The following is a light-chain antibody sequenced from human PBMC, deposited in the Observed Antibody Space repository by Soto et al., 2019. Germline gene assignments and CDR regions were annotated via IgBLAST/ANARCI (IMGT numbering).Light chain of an antibody. V-gene: IGKV1-5*01. CDR2: DAS. CDR3: LQFNSYPRT. J-gene: IGKJ1*01. CDR1: QSISSW. Sequence: DIQMTQSPSTLSASVVDIVTITCRASQSISSWLAWYQQKPGKAPKLLIYDASSLESGVPSRFSGSGSGTEFTLSISNLRPEDFATYYCLQFNSYPRTFGQGTKVDIK.